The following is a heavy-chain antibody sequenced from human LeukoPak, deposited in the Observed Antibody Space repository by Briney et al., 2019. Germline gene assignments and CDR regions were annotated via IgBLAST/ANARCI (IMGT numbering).Heavy chain of an antibody. CDR3: ARATPGGLHGYSFDY. Sequence: SXXVSCKASGYTFKNYDINWVRQATGQGLEWMGWMNPNSGNTGFAQKFQDRVSTTRDTSINTAYMELTSLRSGDTAVYYCARATPGGLHGYSFDYWGQGTVVTVYS. CDR2: MNPNSGNT. V-gene: IGHV1-8*02. J-gene: IGHJ4*02. CDR1: GYTFKNYD. D-gene: IGHD5-24*01.